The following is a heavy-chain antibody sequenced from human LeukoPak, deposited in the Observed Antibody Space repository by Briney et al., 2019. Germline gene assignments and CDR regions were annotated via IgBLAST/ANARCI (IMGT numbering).Heavy chain of an antibody. Sequence: SETLPLTCTIFGDSVSRSDSYWDWIRQPPGKGLEWIGTIYYSGRTYYSPSLKSRVTLSVDMSNNQFSLTLSSVTAADTALYFCARRRYYDSSGYLEWGQGTLVTVSS. J-gene: IGHJ1*01. CDR3: ARRRYYDSSGYLE. D-gene: IGHD3-22*01. CDR1: GDSVSRSDSY. CDR2: IYYSGRT. V-gene: IGHV4-39*01.